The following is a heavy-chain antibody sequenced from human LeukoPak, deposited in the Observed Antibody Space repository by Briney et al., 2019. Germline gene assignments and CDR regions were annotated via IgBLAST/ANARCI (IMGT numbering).Heavy chain of an antibody. D-gene: IGHD3-3*01. J-gene: IGHJ4*02. CDR1: GGSISSYY. V-gene: IGHV4-4*07. Sequence: PSETLSLTCTVSGGSISSYYWSWIRQPAGKGLEWIGRIYTSGSTNYNPSLKSRVTMSVDTSKNQFSLKLSSVTAADTAVYYCARDLYGGSVFGFEFDYWGQGTLVTVSS. CDR3: ARDLYGGSVFGFEFDY. CDR2: IYTSGST.